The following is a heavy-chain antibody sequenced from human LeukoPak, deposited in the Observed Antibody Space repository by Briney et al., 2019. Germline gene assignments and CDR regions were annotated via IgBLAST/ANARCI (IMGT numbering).Heavy chain of an antibody. V-gene: IGHV3-23*01. J-gene: IGHJ1*01. Sequence: PGGSLRLSCAASGFTFSSYAMSWVRQAPGKGLEWVSAISGSGGSTYYADSVKGRFTISRDNSKNTLYLQMNSLRAEDTAVYYCAKDGWELVTLHPLNAEYFQHWGQGTLVTVSS. CDR3: AKDGWELVTLHPLNAEYFQH. CDR1: GFTFSSYA. CDR2: ISGSGGST. D-gene: IGHD1-26*01.